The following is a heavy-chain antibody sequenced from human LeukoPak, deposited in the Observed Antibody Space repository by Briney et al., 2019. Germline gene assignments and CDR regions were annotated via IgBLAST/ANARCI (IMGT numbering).Heavy chain of an antibody. V-gene: IGHV1-18*01. CDR1: GYTFISYG. CDR2: ISGYHGNT. D-gene: IGHD2-21*02. J-gene: IGHJ2*01. CDR3: ARGLGVVTAQSEQPKPRYFDL. Sequence: ASVKVSCKASGYTFISYGISWVRQAPGQGLEWMGWISGYHGNTNYAQNLQGRVTMTTDTSTSTAYMELRSLRSDDTAVYYCARGLGVVTAQSEQPKPRYFDLWGRGTQVTVS.